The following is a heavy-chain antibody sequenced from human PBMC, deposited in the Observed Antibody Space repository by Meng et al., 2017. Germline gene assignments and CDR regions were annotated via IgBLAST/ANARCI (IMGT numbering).Heavy chain of an antibody. CDR1: GFSLSTSGVG. J-gene: IGHJ4*02. CDR2: IYWDDDK. V-gene: IGHV2-5*02. D-gene: IGHD3-10*01. CDR3: AHRRDYYGSGNHFDY. Sequence: IALKEPGPLLANPPMPLPLTCTFSGFSLSTSGVGVGWIRQPPGKALEWLALIYWDDDKRYSPSLKSRLTITKDTSKNQVVLTMTNMDPVDTATYYCAHRRDYYGSGNHFDYWGQGTLVTVSS.